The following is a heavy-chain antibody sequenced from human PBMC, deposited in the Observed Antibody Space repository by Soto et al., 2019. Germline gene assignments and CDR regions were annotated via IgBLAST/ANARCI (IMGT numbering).Heavy chain of an antibody. CDR3: AGRYYYGMDV. V-gene: IGHV4-59*08. Sequence: QVQLQESGPGLVKPSETLSLTCTVSGGSISSYYWSWIRQPPGKGLEWIGYIYYSGSTNYNPSLTSRVTISVDTSKNQFSLKLSSVTAADTAVYYCAGRYYYGMDVWGQGTTVTVSS. CDR1: GGSISSYY. CDR2: IYYSGST. J-gene: IGHJ6*02.